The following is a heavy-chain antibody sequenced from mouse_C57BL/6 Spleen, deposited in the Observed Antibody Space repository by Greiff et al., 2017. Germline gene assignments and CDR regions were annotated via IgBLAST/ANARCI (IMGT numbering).Heavy chain of an antibody. V-gene: IGHV1-64*01. D-gene: IGHD1-1*01. CDR1: GYTFTSYW. J-gene: IGHJ4*01. CDR3: ASSSSYYYAMDY. CDR2: IHPNSGST. Sequence: VQLQQPGAELVKPGASVKLSCKASGYTFTSYWMHWVKQRPGQGLEWIGMIHPNSGSTNYNEKFKSKATLTVDKSSSTAYMQLSSLTSEDSAVYYCASSSSYYYAMDYWGQGTSVTVSS.